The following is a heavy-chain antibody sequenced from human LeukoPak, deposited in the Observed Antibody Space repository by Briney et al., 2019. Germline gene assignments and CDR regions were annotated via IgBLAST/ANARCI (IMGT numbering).Heavy chain of an antibody. V-gene: IGHV3-23*01. CDR3: AKKYCSSTGCYYRTFDY. J-gene: IGHJ4*02. CDR2: ISGSGGNT. CDR1: GFTFSSYA. D-gene: IGHD2-2*01. Sequence: PGGSLRLSCAASGFTFSSYAMNWVRQAPGRGLEWVSFISGSGGNTYYADPVKGRFIISRDNSKNTLYLQMNSLRAEDTAVYYCAKKYCSSTGCYYRTFDYWGQGTLVTVSS.